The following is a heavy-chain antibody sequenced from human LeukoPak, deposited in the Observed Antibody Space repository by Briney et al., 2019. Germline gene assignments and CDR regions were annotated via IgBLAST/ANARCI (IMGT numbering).Heavy chain of an antibody. V-gene: IGHV4-38-2*01. CDR2: IYTSGST. Sequence: SETLSLTCAVSGYSISIAYYWGWIRQPPGKGLEWIGRIYTSGSTNYNPSLKSRVTISVDTSKNQFSLKLSSVTAADTAVYYCARFTRMGYYGSGSFFDYWGQGTLVTVSS. CDR3: ARFTRMGYYGSGSFFDY. J-gene: IGHJ4*02. D-gene: IGHD3-10*01. CDR1: GYSISIAYY.